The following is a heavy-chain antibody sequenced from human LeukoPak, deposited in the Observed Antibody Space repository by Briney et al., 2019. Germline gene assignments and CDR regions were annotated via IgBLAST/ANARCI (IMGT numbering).Heavy chain of an antibody. D-gene: IGHD1-26*01. V-gene: IGHV1-2*02. Sequence: ASVTVSCKASGYTFTGYYMQWGRQAPGQGLEWMGWINPNSGGTNYAQKFQGRVTMTRDTSISTAYMELSRLRSDDTAVYYCARAACSGSYYLYYYYYMDVWGKGTTVTVSS. CDR3: ARAACSGSYYLYYYYYMDV. CDR2: INPNSGGT. J-gene: IGHJ6*03. CDR1: GYTFTGYY.